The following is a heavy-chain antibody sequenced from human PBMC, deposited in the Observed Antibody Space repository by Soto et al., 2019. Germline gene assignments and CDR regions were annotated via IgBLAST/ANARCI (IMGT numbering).Heavy chain of an antibody. J-gene: IGHJ5*02. Sequence: QVQLVQSGAEVKKPGSSVKVSCKASGGTFSSYAISCVRQAPGQGLEWRGGISPIFGTANYAQKFQGRVTITADKATGTAYMELSSLRSEDKAVYYCARQTGGRTNWFDPWGQGTLVTVSS. CDR1: GGTFSSYA. CDR2: ISPIFGTA. V-gene: IGHV1-69*06. CDR3: ARQTGGRTNWFDP. D-gene: IGHD2-15*01.